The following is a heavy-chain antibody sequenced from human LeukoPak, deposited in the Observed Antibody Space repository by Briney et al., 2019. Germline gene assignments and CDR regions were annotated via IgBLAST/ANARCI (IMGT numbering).Heavy chain of an antibody. CDR1: GFTFSSFA. CDR2: ISYDGGYK. J-gene: IGHJ6*02. Sequence: GGSLRLSCAASGFTFSSFAMHWVRPPPGKGLEWVAVISYDGGYKYYADSVKGRFTISRDNSKNTLYLQMNSLRAEDTAMFYCARDGNSGYDLNYYYGMDFWGQGTTVTVSS. D-gene: IGHD5-12*01. V-gene: IGHV3-30-3*01. CDR3: ARDGNSGYDLNYYYGMDF.